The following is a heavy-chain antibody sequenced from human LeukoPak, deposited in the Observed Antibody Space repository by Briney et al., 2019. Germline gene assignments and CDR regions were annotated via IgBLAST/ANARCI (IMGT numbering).Heavy chain of an antibody. CDR3: ARAQGLRAYYYYGMDG. D-gene: IGHD6-25*01. CDR1: GGSFSGYY. J-gene: IGHJ6*02. Sequence: SETLSLTCAVYGGSFSGYYWSWIRQPPGKGLEWIGEINHSGSTNYNPSLKSRVTISVDTSKNQFSLKLSSVTAADTAVYYCARAQGLRAYYYYGMDGWGQGPTVTVS. CDR2: INHSGST. V-gene: IGHV4-34*01.